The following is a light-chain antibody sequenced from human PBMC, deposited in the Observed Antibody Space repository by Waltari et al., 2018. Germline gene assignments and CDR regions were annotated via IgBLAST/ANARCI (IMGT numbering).Light chain of an antibody. CDR3: AAWDDSLSAVV. Sequence: QSVLTQPPSASGTPGQRVTISCSGSSSNIGNNYVYWYHQLPGTAPKPLIFRNNQRPSGVPDRFSGSKSGTSASLAISGLRSEDEAGYYCAAWDDSLSAVVFGGGTKLTVL. CDR2: RNN. CDR1: SSNIGNNY. V-gene: IGLV1-47*01. J-gene: IGLJ2*01.